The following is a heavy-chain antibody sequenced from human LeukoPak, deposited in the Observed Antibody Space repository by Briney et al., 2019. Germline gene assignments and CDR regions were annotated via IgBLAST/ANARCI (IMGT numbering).Heavy chain of an antibody. CDR3: ARDYSGWYYY. J-gene: IGHJ4*02. CDR2: IKQDGSEK. D-gene: IGHD6-19*01. CDR1: GFTFSSYR. V-gene: IGHV3-7*04. Sequence: PGGALRLSCALSGFTFSSYRMSWVRQAQGKGLEWVANIKQDGSEKYYLDSVKGRFTISRDNTKNSLDLQMNSLRAEDTAVCYCARDYSGWYYYWGQGTLVTVSS.